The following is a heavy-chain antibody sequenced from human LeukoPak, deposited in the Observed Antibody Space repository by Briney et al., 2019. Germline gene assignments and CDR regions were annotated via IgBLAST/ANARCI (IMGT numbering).Heavy chain of an antibody. J-gene: IGHJ5*02. V-gene: IGHV1-2*02. CDR1: GYTFTGYY. D-gene: IGHD3-16*02. Sequence: ASVKVSCKASGYTFTGYYIHWVRQAPGQGLEWMGWINRNSGGTNYAKKIEGRVTMTGETSISTAYMELSRLRSDDTAIYYCTRGGYSRRFDPWGQGTLVTVSS. CDR2: INRNSGGT. CDR3: TRGGYSRRFDP.